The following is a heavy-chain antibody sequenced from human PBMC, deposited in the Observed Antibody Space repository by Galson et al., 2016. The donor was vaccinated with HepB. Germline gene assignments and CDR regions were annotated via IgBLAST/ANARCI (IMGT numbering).Heavy chain of an antibody. CDR2: IYPDDSDT. D-gene: IGHD3-16*01. Sequence: QSGAEVKKPGESLKISCKGSGYSFTNFWIGWVRQMPGKGLEWMGIIYPDDSDTRYSPSFQGQVTISVDKSISTAYLQWTNLEASDSGTYFCARGIVGDGIDYWGQGTLVTVSP. CDR3: ARGIVGDGIDY. J-gene: IGHJ4*02. CDR1: GYSFTNFW. V-gene: IGHV5-51*01.